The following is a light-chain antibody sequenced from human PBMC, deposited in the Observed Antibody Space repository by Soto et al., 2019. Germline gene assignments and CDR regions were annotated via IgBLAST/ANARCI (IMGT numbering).Light chain of an antibody. J-gene: IGKJ1*01. CDR3: QQYNSYSWT. CDR1: QSIGSW. V-gene: IGKV1-5*03. Sequence: DIQMTQSPSTLSGSVGDRVIITCRASQSIGSWLAWYQQQPGKVPKLLIYTASTLQSGVPSRFSGSGSGTEFTLTISSLQPDDFATYYCQQYNSYSWTFGQGTKVDIK. CDR2: TAS.